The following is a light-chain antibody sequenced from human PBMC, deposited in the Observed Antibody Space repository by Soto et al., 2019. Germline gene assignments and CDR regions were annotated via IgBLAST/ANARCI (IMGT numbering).Light chain of an antibody. CDR3: HQCGSAPRT. V-gene: IGKV3-20*01. CDR2: GAS. Sequence: ENVLTQSPGTLSLSPGERATISCRASHSVTDTYIAWFQQKPGQPPRLLIYGASKRAAGIPDRCSGSGSVTDFTLTISRLEPEDLAVYYCHQCGSAPRTFGQRNKVEIK. J-gene: IGKJ1*01. CDR1: HSVTDTY.